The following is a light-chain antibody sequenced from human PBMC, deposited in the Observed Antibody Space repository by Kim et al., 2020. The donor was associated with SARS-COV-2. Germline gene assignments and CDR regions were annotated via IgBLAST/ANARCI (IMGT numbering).Light chain of an antibody. Sequence: ASVGDRVTITCRSSQVINNYLAWYQQKPGKAPTVLIYGASTLHSGVPSRFSGSGSGTDFTLTISSLQPEDVGTYYCQKYDSAPWTFGHRTKVDIK. V-gene: IGKV1-27*01. CDR1: QVINNY. CDR2: GAS. J-gene: IGKJ1*01. CDR3: QKYDSAPWT.